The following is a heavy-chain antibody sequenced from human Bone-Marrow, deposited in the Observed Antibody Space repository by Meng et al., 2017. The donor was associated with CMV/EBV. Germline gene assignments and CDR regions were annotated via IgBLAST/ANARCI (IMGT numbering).Heavy chain of an antibody. D-gene: IGHD6-6*01. CDR3: ARAKSSSGSLSVLGMDV. CDR2: ISTAGDT. CDR1: GFTFSSYD. J-gene: IGHJ6*02. V-gene: IGHV3-13*01. Sequence: GESLKISCAASGFTFSSYDMHWVRQATGKGLEWVSAISTAGDTYYPGSVKGRFTISRENAKNSLYLQMNSLRAGDTAVYYCARAKSSSGSLSVLGMDVWGQGTTVTVSS.